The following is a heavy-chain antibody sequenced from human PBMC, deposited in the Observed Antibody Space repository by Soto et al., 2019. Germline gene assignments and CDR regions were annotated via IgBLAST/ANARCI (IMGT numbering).Heavy chain of an antibody. D-gene: IGHD3-16*01. CDR2: ISDDSSYI. CDR1: GFMFSAYT. V-gene: IGHV3-21*06. J-gene: IGHJ1*01. Sequence: VGSLRLSCAASGFMFSAYTMNWVRQAPGKGLEWLSSISDDSSYIDYADSLRGRFTVSRDNARNSLYLQIDSLGVEDTAVYYCATPYYFNHWGPGTLVTVSS. CDR3: ATPYYFNH.